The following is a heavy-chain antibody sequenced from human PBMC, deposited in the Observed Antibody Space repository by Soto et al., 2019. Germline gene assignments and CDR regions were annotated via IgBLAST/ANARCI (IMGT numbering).Heavy chain of an antibody. CDR1: GFTFSSYG. D-gene: IGHD2-21*01. CDR2: MLYDGSNK. Sequence: QVQLVESGGGVVQPGRSLRLSCEASGFTFSSYGMHWVRQAPGKGLEWVAVMLYDGSNKNYADSVKGRFIISRDNSKNTLYLQMNRLRTEDTAVYYCAKDSRFPPQYDYYYYGMDVWGQGTTVTVSS. V-gene: IGHV3-30*18. J-gene: IGHJ6*02. CDR3: AKDSRFPPQYDYYYYGMDV.